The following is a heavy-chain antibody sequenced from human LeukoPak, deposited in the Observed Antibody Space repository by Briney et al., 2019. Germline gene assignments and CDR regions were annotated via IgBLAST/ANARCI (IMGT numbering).Heavy chain of an antibody. CDR3: AREYDSSGYPQRLDY. CDR2: IIPIFGIA. D-gene: IGHD3-22*01. V-gene: IGHV1-69*04. J-gene: IGHJ4*02. Sequence: ASVKVSCKASGGTFSSYAISWVRQAPGQGLEWMGRIIPIFGIANYAQKFQGRVTITADKSTSTAYMELSSLRSEDTAVYYCAREYDSSGYPQRLDYWGQGTLVTASS. CDR1: GGTFSSYA.